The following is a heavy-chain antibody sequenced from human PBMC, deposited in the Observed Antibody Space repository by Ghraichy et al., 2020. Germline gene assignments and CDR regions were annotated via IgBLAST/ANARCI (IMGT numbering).Heavy chain of an antibody. J-gene: IGHJ3*02. CDR2: INHSGST. D-gene: IGHD3-22*01. CDR3: ARIDDSKADAFDI. V-gene: IGHV4-34*01. CDR1: GGSFSGYY. Sequence: SETLSLTCAVYGGSFSGYYWSWIRQPPGKGLEWIGEINHSGSTNYNPSLKSRVTISVDTSKNQFSLKLSSVTAADTAVYYCARIDDSKADAFDIWGQGTMVTVSS.